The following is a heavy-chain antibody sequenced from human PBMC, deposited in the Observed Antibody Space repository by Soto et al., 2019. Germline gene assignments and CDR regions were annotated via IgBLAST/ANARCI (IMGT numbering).Heavy chain of an antibody. J-gene: IGHJ6*02. Sequence: GGSLRLSCAASGFNFGSYGMHWVRQAPGKGLEWVAVIYSGGITYYADSVKGRFTISRDNSKNTVYLQMNSLRVEDTAVYYCATPTFTGYNYDHYYYGMDVWGQGTTVTVS. D-gene: IGHD5-18*01. V-gene: IGHV3-NL1*01. CDR2: IYSGGIT. CDR1: GFNFGSYG. CDR3: ATPTFTGYNYDHYYYGMDV.